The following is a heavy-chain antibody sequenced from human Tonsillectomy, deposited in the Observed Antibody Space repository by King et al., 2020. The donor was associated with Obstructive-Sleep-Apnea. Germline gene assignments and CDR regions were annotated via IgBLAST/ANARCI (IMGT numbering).Heavy chain of an antibody. CDR3: ARDISFPLVGGTYYHYGMDV. CDR1: GFTFYSYS. D-gene: IGHD3-10*01. Sequence: QLVQSGGGLVQPGGSLRLSCAASGFTFYSYSMNWVRQAPGKGLEGVSYISSSSSDIYYADSVKGRFTISRDNAKYSLSLQMSSLRAEDTAVYYCARDISFPLVGGTYYHYGMDVWGQGTTVTVSS. V-gene: IGHV3-48*04. CDR2: ISSSSSDI. J-gene: IGHJ6*02.